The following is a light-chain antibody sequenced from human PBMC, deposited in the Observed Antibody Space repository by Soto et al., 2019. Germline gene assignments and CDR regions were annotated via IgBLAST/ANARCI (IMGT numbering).Light chain of an antibody. V-gene: IGKV3-15*01. CDR3: QQYHNWPA. CDR2: GAS. Sequence: EIVMTQSPATLSVSPGERSTLSCRASQSVSSNLAWYQQKPGQAPRLLIYGASTRATGIPARFSGSGSGTDLTLTISSLQSEDFAVYYCQQYHNWPAFGQGTKVDIK. J-gene: IGKJ1*01. CDR1: QSVSSN.